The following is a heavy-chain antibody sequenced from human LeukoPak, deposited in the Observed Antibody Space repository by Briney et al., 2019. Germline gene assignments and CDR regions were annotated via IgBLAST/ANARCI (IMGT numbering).Heavy chain of an antibody. D-gene: IGHD6-25*01. V-gene: IGHV4-4*07. Sequence: PSETLSLTCTVSGASISSYYWSWIRQPAGKGLEWIGRIYTSGSTNYNPSLKSRVTISVDTSKNQFSLKLSSVTAADTAVYYCGASSGWGAFDVWGRGTMVTVSS. CDR3: GASSGWGAFDV. CDR1: GASISSYY. J-gene: IGHJ3*01. CDR2: IYTSGST.